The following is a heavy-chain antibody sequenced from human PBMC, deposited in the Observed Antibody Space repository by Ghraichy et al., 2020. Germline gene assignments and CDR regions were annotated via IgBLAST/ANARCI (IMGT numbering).Heavy chain of an antibody. CDR1: GFTFSSYA. J-gene: IGHJ4*02. CDR3: AKAKYSSGWYMDY. Sequence: GGSLRLSCAASGFTFSSYAMSWVRQAPGKGLEWVSAISGSGGSTYYADSVKGRFTISRDNSTNTLYLQMNSLSAEDTAVYYCAKAKYSSGWYMDYWGQGTLVTVSS. D-gene: IGHD6-19*01. V-gene: IGHV3-23*01. CDR2: ISGSGGST.